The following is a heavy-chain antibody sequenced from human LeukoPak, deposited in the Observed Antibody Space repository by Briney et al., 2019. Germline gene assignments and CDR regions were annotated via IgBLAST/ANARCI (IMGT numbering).Heavy chain of an antibody. Sequence: GESLMISCQGSGYSFSSYWIVWVRQMPGKGLEWMGIIYPRDSDTRYSPSFQGQVTISADKSISTAYLQWSSLKASDTAMYYCASRGSYGMDVWGQRTTVTVSS. V-gene: IGHV5-51*01. CDR3: ASRGSYGMDV. D-gene: IGHD3-10*01. J-gene: IGHJ6*02. CDR2: IYPRDSDT. CDR1: GYSFSSYW.